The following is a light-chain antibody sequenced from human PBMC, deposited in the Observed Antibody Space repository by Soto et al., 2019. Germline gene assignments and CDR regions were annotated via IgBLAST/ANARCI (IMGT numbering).Light chain of an antibody. V-gene: IGKV3-20*01. J-gene: IGKJ2*01. CDR1: QSVSSNH. Sequence: EIVLTQSPGSLSLSPRERATLFCRASQSVSSNHLAWYQQKPGQAPRLLIYGASRRATGIPDRFSGSGSGTEFTLTISRLEPEDFAVYYCQQYGSSTYTFGQGTKVEIK. CDR3: QQYGSSTYT. CDR2: GAS.